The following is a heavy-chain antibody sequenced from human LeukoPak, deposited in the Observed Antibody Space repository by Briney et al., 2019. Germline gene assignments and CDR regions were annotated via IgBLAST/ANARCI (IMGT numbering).Heavy chain of an antibody. V-gene: IGHV1-24*01. J-gene: IGHJ1*01. CDR3: ATDLLAAAGHFQH. CDR1: GYTLTELS. D-gene: IGHD6-13*01. Sequence: ASVKVSCKVSGYTLTELSMHWVRQAPGEGLEWMGGFNPEDGETIYAQKFQGRVTMTEDTSTDTAYMELSSLRSEDTAVYYCATDLLAAAGHFQHWGQGTLVTVSS. CDR2: FNPEDGET.